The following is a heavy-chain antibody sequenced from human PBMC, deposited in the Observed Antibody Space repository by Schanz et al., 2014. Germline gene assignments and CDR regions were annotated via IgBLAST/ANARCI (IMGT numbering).Heavy chain of an antibody. V-gene: IGHV3-30*18. Sequence: QVQLVESGGSVVQPGRSLRLSCAGSGFSFSDYGMHWVRQAPGRGLEWVAVISYNGSEKYYADSVKGRFTISRDNSKNTLYLQMNSLRTEDTAVYFCAKSYDTSGYSGFDYWGQGTLVTVSS. D-gene: IGHD3-22*01. CDR2: ISYNGSEK. CDR3: AKSYDTSGYSGFDY. CDR1: GFSFSDYG. J-gene: IGHJ4*02.